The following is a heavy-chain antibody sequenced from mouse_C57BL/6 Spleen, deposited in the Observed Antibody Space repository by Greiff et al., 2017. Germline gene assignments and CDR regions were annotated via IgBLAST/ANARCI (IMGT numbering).Heavy chain of an antibody. CDR1: GYTFTSYW. CDR2: IHPNSGST. Sequence: VQLQQPGAELVKPGASVKLSCKASGYTFTSYWMHWVKQRPGQGLEWIGMIHPNSGSTNYNEKFKSKATLTVDKSSSTAYMQLSSLTSEDSAVYYCARERLLRAFAYWGQGTLVTVSA. CDR3: ARERLLRAFAY. J-gene: IGHJ3*01. D-gene: IGHD1-1*01. V-gene: IGHV1-64*01.